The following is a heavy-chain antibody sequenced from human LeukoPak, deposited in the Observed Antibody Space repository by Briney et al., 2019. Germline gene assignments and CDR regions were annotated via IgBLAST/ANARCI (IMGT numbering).Heavy chain of an antibody. D-gene: IGHD3-9*01. V-gene: IGHV3-21*01. Sequence: GGSLRLSCAPSGFTFSSYSMNWVRQAPGKGLEWVSSISSSSSYIYYADSVKGRFTISRDNAKNSLYLQMNSLRAEDTAVYYCARWYYDILTGYYRSRMNPAKNMDVWGKGTTVTASS. J-gene: IGHJ6*03. CDR2: ISSSSSYI. CDR1: GFTFSSYS. CDR3: ARWYYDILTGYYRSRMNPAKNMDV.